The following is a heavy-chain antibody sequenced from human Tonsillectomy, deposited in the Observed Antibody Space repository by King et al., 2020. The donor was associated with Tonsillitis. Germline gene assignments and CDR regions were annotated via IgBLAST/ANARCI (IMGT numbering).Heavy chain of an antibody. D-gene: IGHD3-3*01. CDR2: ISGRGDST. CDR1: RFTFSSYA. J-gene: IGHJ4*02. CDR3: AKSYDSWSGYPFDY. Sequence: QLVQSGGGLVQPGGSLRLSCAASRFTFSSYAMSWVRQAPGKGLRWVSVISGRGDSTYYADSVKGRFTISRDNSKNTLYLQMNSLRADDTAVYYCAKSYDSWSGYPFDYWGQGTLVTVSS. V-gene: IGHV3-23*04.